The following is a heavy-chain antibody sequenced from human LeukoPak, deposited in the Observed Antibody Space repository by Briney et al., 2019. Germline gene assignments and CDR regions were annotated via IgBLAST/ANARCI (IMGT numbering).Heavy chain of an antibody. CDR2: ISGSTGRT. Sequence: PGGSLRLSCAASGFTFSSYAMSWVRQAPGKGLEWVSAISGSTGRTYYADSVKGRFTISRDNSKNTLYLQMNSLRAGDTAVYYCARGGYDFWSGYPEIDYWGQGTLVTVSS. D-gene: IGHD3-3*01. CDR1: GFTFSSYA. CDR3: ARGGYDFWSGYPEIDY. J-gene: IGHJ4*02. V-gene: IGHV3-23*01.